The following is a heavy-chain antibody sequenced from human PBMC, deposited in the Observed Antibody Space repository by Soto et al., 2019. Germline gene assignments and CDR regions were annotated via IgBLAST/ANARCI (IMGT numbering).Heavy chain of an antibody. Sequence: SGPTLVKPTQTLTLTCTFSGFSLSTSGVGVGWIRQPPGKALEWLALIYWNDDKRYSPSLKSRLTITKDTSKNQVVLTMTNMDPVDTATYYCAHSTGGYSYGSLPDYWGQGTLVTVSS. J-gene: IGHJ4*02. D-gene: IGHD5-18*01. CDR1: GFSLSTSGVG. CDR3: AHSTGGYSYGSLPDY. CDR2: IYWNDDK. V-gene: IGHV2-5*01.